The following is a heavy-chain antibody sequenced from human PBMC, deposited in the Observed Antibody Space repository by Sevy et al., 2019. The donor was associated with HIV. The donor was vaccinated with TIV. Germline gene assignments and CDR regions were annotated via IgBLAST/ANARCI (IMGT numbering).Heavy chain of an antibody. CDR3: ARADLDSSTFFYSYGMDV. D-gene: IGHD6-13*01. V-gene: IGHV1-8*01. CDR2: MNPDSGKR. J-gene: IGHJ6*02. Sequence: ASVKVSCKTSGYTFTSYDINWVRQATGQGLEWMGWMNPDSGKRGYAQKFQGRVTMTTNTSISTAYMKLRSLRSEDSAVYYCARADLDSSTFFYSYGMDVWGQGTTVTVS. CDR1: GYTFTSYD.